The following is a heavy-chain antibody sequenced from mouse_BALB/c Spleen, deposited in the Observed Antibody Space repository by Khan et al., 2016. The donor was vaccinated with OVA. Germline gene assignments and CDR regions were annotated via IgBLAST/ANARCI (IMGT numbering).Heavy chain of an antibody. CDR2: INPSNGYT. J-gene: IGHJ3*01. CDR3: VRDGAYHRNDGWFAY. Sequence: VELVESGAELARPGASVKLSCKASAYTFTSYTIHWIKLRPGQGLEWIGFINPSNGYTNYNQKFKDMATLTADKSSTTVYMQLSSLTSDDSAVYNCVRDGAYHRNDGWFAYWGQGTLVTVSA. CDR1: AYTFTSYT. D-gene: IGHD2-14*01. V-gene: IGHV1-4*01.